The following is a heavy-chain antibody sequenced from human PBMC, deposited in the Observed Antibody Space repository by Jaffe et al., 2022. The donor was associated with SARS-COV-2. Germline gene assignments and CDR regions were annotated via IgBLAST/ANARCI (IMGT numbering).Heavy chain of an antibody. Sequence: QMQLGQSGPEVKKPGTSVKVSCKASGFTFIGSAVQWVRQARGQRLEWIGWIVVGSGNTNYAQKFQERVIITRDMSTSTAYLEVSSLRSEDTAVYYCAADPDGRGYNFFDVWGQGTLVTVSS. D-gene: IGHD1-26*01. CDR1: GFTFIGSA. J-gene: IGHJ4*02. CDR2: IVVGSGNT. V-gene: IGHV1-58*01. CDR3: AADPDGRGYNFFDV.